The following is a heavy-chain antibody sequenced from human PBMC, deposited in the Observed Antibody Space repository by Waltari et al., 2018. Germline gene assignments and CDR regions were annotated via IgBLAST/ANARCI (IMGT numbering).Heavy chain of an antibody. V-gene: IGHV4-39*01. CDR2: IYYSGST. D-gene: IGHD5-12*01. CDR1: GGSISSSSYY. CDR3: ARRDIVATIGRDAFDI. J-gene: IGHJ3*02. Sequence: QLQLQESGPGLVKPSETLSLTCTVSGGSISSSSYYWGWIRQPPGKGLEWIGSIYYSGSTYYNPTLKRRVTISVDTSKNQFSLKLSSVTAADTAVYYCARRDIVATIGRDAFDIWGQGTMVTVSS.